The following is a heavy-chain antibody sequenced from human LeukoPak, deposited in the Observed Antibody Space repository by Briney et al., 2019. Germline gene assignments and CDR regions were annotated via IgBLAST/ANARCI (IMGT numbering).Heavy chain of an antibody. CDR3: ARGTMFPYYFGY. J-gene: IGHJ4*02. D-gene: IGHD3-10*02. CDR2: IRYDGSNK. V-gene: IGHV3-30*02. CDR1: GFNFNYYG. Sequence: GGSLRLSCAASGFNFNYYGMHWVRQAPGKGLEWVAFIRYDGSNKYYADSVKGRFTISRDNPKNSLYLQMNSLRAEDTAVYYCARGTMFPYYFGYWGQGTLVTVSS.